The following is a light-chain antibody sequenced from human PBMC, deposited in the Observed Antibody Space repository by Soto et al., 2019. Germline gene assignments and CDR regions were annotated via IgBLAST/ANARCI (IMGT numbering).Light chain of an antibody. J-gene: IGKJ1*01. Sequence: QCSEARRVGDGGTIRCRASQDITRWLAWYQQKPGKAPKLLIYAASSLQSGVPSRFSGSGSGTDFTLTISSLQPEDFAPYYCQQSYSTPPTFGQGTKVDIK. CDR2: AAS. V-gene: IGKV1-12*01. CDR1: QDITRW. CDR3: QQSYSTPPT.